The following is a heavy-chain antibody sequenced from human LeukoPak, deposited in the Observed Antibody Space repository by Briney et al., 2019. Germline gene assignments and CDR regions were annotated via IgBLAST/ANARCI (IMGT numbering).Heavy chain of an antibody. Sequence: SETLSLTCTVSGGSISNYYWSWIRQPPGKGREWIGYIDYSGSTNYNPSLKSRVTISIETSRIQFSLKLTSVTPADTAVYYCARGQDLEGYSQARLDSWGQGVLVTVSS. J-gene: IGHJ5*01. CDR1: GGSISNYY. CDR2: IDYSGST. V-gene: IGHV4-59*01. D-gene: IGHD5-18*01. CDR3: ARGQDLEGYSQARLDS.